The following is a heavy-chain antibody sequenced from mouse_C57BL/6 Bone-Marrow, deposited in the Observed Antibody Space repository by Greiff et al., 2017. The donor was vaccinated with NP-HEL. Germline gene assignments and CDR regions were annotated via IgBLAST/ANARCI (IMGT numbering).Heavy chain of an antibody. J-gene: IGHJ1*03. CDR2: ISSGGSYT. Sequence: EVMLVESGGDLVKPGGSLKLSCAASGFTFSSYGMSWVRQTPDKRLEWVATISSGGSYTYYPDSVKGRVTISRDNAKNTLYLQMSSLKSEDTAMYYCARHPLDVWGTGTTVTVSS. CDR3: ARHPLDV. CDR1: GFTFSSYG. V-gene: IGHV5-6*02.